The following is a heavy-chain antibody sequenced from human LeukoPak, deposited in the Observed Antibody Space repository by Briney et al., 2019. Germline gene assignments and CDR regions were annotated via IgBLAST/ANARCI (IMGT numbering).Heavy chain of an antibody. CDR2: INHSGST. D-gene: IGHD3-3*01. V-gene: IGHV4-34*01. CDR3: ARGGRYRITIFGVVTPPLDY. Sequence: SETLSLTCAVYGGSFSGYYWSWIRQPPGKGLEWIGEINHSGSTNYNPSLKSRVTISVDTSKNQFSLKLSPVTAADTAVYYCARGGRYRITIFGVVTPPLDYWGQGTLVTVSS. CDR1: GGSFSGYY. J-gene: IGHJ4*02.